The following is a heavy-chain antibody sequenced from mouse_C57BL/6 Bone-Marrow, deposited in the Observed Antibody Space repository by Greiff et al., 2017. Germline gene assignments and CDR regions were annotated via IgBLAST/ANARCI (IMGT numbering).Heavy chain of an antibody. CDR3: ARDGGGLYWYFDV. CDR2: SRNKANDYTT. V-gene: IGHV7-1*01. J-gene: IGHJ1*03. CDR1: GFTFSDFY. Sequence: EVKLMESGGGLVQSGRSLRLSCATSGFTFSDFYMEWVRQAPGKGLEWIAASRNKANDYTTEYSASVKGRFIVSRDTSQSILYLQMNALRAEDTAIYYGARDGGGLYWYFDVWGTGTTVTVSS. D-gene: IGHD2-4*01.